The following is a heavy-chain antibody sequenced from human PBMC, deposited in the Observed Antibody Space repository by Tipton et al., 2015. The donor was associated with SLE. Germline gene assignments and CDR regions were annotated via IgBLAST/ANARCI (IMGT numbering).Heavy chain of an antibody. CDR2: IYCSGST. D-gene: IGHD3-3*01. V-gene: IGHV4-39*07. Sequence: TLSLTCTVSGGSISSSSYYWGWIRQPPGKGLEWIGSIYCSGSTYYNPSLKSRVTISVDTSKNQFSLKLSSVTAADTAVYYCARLGRYDFWSGYWGGDWGQGTLVTVSS. CDR1: GGSISSSSYY. J-gene: IGHJ4*02. CDR3: ARLGRYDFWSGYWGGD.